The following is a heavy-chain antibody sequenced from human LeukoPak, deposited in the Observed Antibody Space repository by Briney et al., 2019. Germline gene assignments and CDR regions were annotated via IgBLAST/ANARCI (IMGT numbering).Heavy chain of an antibody. Sequence: PGGSLRLSCAASGFTFSSYGMHWVRQAPGKGLEWVAVIWYDGTNKYYADSVKGRFTISRDNSKNTLYLQMNSLRAEDTAVYYCARGSNYVVQGGYFDYWGQGTLVTVSS. V-gene: IGHV3-33*01. CDR1: GFTFSSYG. CDR3: ARGSNYVVQGGYFDY. J-gene: IGHJ4*02. CDR2: IWYDGTNK. D-gene: IGHD3-10*01.